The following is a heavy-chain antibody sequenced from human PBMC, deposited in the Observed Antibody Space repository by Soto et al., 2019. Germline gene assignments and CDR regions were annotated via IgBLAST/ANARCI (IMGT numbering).Heavy chain of an antibody. V-gene: IGHV4-31*03. Sequence: QVQLQESGPGLVKPSQTLSLTCTVSGGSISSGGYYWSWIRQHPGKGLEWIGYIYYSGSTYYNPSLKGRVTRSVDTSKTQFSLKLSSVTAADTAVYYCARSGYSYGPNPLLYWGQGTLVTVSS. CDR2: IYYSGST. J-gene: IGHJ4*02. CDR1: GGSISSGGYY. D-gene: IGHD5-18*01. CDR3: ARSGYSYGPNPLLY.